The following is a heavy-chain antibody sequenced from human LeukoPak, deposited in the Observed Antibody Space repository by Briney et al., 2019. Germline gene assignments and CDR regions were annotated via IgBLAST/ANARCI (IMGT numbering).Heavy chain of an antibody. CDR3: ARDYLVGCTDTICYPIDY. V-gene: IGHV3-30*01. J-gene: IGHJ4*02. CDR2: ISYEASNK. CDR1: GFTFGNHA. D-gene: IGHD2-8*02. Sequence: GRSLRLSCAASGFTFGNHAMHWVRQAPGMGLGWVAVISYEASNKYYADSVKGRFTISRDNSKNMLYLQMNSLRAEDTAVYYCARDYLVGCTDTICYPIDYWGQGTLVTVSS.